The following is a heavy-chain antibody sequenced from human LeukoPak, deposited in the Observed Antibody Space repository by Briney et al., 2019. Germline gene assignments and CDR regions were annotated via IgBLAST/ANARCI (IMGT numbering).Heavy chain of an antibody. CDR1: GYTFTGYY. Sequence: GASVKVSCKASGYTFTGYYMHWVRQAPGQGLEWMGWINPNSGGTNYAQKFQGWVTMTRDTSISTAYMELSRLRSDDTAVYYCARGVAGGSYYVRWFDPLGPGNPGHRLL. CDR3: ARGVAGGSYYVRWFDP. J-gene: IGHJ5*02. D-gene: IGHD1-26*01. CDR2: INPNSGGT. V-gene: IGHV1-2*04.